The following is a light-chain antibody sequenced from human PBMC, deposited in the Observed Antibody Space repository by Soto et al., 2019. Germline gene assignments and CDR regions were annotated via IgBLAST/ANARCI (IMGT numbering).Light chain of an antibody. CDR1: QSISNY. J-gene: IGKJ2*02. CDR3: QQSYSTPRT. V-gene: IGKV1-39*01. Sequence: DIQMTQSPSSLSASVGDRVTITCRASQSISNYLNWYQQKPGKAPNLLIYATSSLKRGVPSRFSGSGSGTDFTLTISSLQPEDFATYYCQQSYSTPRTFGQGTKLEIK. CDR2: ATS.